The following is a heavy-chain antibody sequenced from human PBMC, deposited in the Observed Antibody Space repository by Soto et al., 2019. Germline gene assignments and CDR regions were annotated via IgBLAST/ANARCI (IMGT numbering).Heavy chain of an antibody. V-gene: IGHV1-69*06. CDR2: IVVDSNTA. CDR3: ARAIKRWEVNYYFDF. CDR1: GSTFNNFA. Sequence: QVVLLQSGAEVEAPGSSVRVSCQVSGSTFNNFAFSWVRQAPGNGPEWMGGIVVDSNTAEYSQRFQDRVTITADTSSKTLYMELGSLTFEDTAVYYCARAIKRWEVNYYFDFWGQGTLVTVSS. D-gene: IGHD1-26*01. J-gene: IGHJ4*02.